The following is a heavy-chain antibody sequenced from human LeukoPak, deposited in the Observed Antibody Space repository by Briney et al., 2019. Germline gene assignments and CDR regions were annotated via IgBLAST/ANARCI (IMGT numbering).Heavy chain of an antibody. CDR2: IYHRGST. V-gene: IGHV4-4*09. Sequence: PSETLSLTCTVSGGSINISYWSWIRQPPGKGLEWIGYIYHRGSTNYNPSLKSRITVSVDTSKNQFSLKVTSVTAADTAVYYCARTQGLIGDDGNFDSWGQGTLVTVSS. J-gene: IGHJ4*02. D-gene: IGHD7-27*01. CDR3: ARTQGLIGDDGNFDS. CDR1: GGSINISY.